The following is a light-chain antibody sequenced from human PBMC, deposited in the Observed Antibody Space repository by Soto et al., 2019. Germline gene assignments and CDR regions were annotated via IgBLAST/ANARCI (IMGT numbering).Light chain of an antibody. CDR2: EAS. CDR3: SLYTSENTYV. J-gene: IGLJ1*01. V-gene: IGLV2-18*01. CDR1: STDFVSYNR. Sequence: QSVLAQPPSVSGSPGQSVTISCTGTSTDFVSYNRVSWYQQPPGTAPKLIIYEASNRPSGVPDRFSGSKSGNTASLTISGXQAADEADYYCSLYTSENTYVFGTGTKVT.